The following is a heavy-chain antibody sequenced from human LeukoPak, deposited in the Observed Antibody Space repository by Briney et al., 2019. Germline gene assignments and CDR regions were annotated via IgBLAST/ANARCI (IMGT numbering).Heavy chain of an antibody. Sequence: PSETLSLTCTVSGGSISSYYWSWIRQPPGKGLEWIGYIYYSGSTNYNPSLKSRVTISVDTSKNQFSLKLSSVTAADTAVYYCARQRGLSSSWYPLDYWGQGNLVTVSS. J-gene: IGHJ4*02. V-gene: IGHV4-59*01. CDR2: IYYSGST. CDR3: ARQRGLSSSWYPLDY. D-gene: IGHD6-13*01. CDR1: GGSISSYY.